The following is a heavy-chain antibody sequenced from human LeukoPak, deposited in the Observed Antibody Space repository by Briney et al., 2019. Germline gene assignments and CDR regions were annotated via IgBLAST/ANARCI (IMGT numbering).Heavy chain of an antibody. V-gene: IGHV6-1*01. CDR2: TYYRSKWYN. J-gene: IGHJ3*02. D-gene: IGHD6-6*01. CDR3: ARIAARPPETNDAFDI. CDR1: GDSVSSNSAA. Sequence: SQTLSLTCAISGDSVSSNSAAWNWIRQSPSRGLEWLGRTYYRSKWYNDYAVSVKSRITINPDTSKNQFSLQLNSVTPEDTAVYYCARIAARPPETNDAFDIWGQGTMVTVSS.